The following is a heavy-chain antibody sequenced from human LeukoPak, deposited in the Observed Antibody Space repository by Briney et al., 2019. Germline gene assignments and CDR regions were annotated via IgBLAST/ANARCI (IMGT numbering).Heavy chain of an antibody. D-gene: IGHD4-17*01. V-gene: IGHV3-23*01. CDR2: IRGGGGGA. J-gene: IGHJ3*02. Sequence: GGSLRLSCTASGFTFSDFAMMWLRQSPGKGPEWVAAIRGGGGGAFYADSVRGRFTISRDNSKNALFLQMNSLRAEDTAVYYCARDPNGDYVGAFDMWGPGTTVTVSS. CDR1: GFTFSDFA. CDR3: ARDPNGDYVGAFDM.